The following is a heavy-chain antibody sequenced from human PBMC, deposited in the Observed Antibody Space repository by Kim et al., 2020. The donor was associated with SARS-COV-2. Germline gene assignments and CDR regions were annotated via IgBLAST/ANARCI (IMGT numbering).Heavy chain of an antibody. CDR2: GNS. V-gene: IGHV4-34*01. J-gene: IGHJ4*02. CDR3: ARGPGFNY. Sequence: GNSNYNPSLKSRVTISVDTSKNQFSLKLSSVTAADTAVYYCARGPGFNYWGQGTLVTVSS.